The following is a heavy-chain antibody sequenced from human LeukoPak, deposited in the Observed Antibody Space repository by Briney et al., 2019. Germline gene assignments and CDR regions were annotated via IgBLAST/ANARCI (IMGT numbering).Heavy chain of an antibody. D-gene: IGHD2-2*01. CDR3: AKVSSTPVAASYYFDY. Sequence: GGSLRLSCEASGFTFSSFNMHWVRQAPGKGLEWVSAISGSGGSTYYADSVKGRFTISRDNSKNTLYLQMNSLRAEDTAVYYCAKVSSTPVAASYYFDYWGQGTLVTVSS. V-gene: IGHV3-23*01. J-gene: IGHJ4*02. CDR1: GFTFSSFN. CDR2: ISGSGGST.